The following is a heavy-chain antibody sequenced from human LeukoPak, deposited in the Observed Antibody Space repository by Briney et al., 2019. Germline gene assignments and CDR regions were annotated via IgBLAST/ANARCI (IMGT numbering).Heavy chain of an antibody. CDR3: APHEGTAMVSTEPTIDY. CDR2: ISFDGNDK. CDR1: GFTFNNYG. D-gene: IGHD5-18*01. J-gene: IGHJ4*02. V-gene: IGHV3-30*03. Sequence: GGSLRLSCVASGFTFNNYGIHWVRQAPGKGLEWVAVISFDGNDKFYADSVKGRFTISRDNSKNTLYLQMNSLRAEDTAVYYCAPHEGTAMVSTEPTIDYWGQGTLVTVSS.